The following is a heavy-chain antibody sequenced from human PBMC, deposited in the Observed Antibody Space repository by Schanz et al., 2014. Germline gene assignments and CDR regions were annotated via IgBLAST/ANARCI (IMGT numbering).Heavy chain of an antibody. CDR2: IKHDRSVK. CDR3: VSQTGSSNY. D-gene: IGHD6-6*01. V-gene: IGHV3-7*02. CDR1: GFTFSDYW. J-gene: IGHJ4*02. Sequence: EVQLVESGGGLVQPGGSLRLSCTASGFTFSDYWMSWVRQAPGKGPEWVANIKHDRSVKDYVDSVEGRFTISRDNAKRYLLLQMNSLRVEDAAVYVCVSQTGSSNYWGQGTLVTVSS.